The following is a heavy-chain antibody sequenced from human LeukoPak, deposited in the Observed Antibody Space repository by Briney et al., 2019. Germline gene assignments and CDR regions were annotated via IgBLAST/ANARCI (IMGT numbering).Heavy chain of an antibody. CDR3: AKQSVPADFDY. D-gene: IGHD2-2*01. Sequence: GGSLRLSCATSGFTFSSYAMSWVRQAPGKGLEWVSAISGSGGSTYYADSVKGRFTISRHNSKNTLYLQMNSLRAEDTAVYYCAKQSVPADFDYWGQGTLVTVSS. CDR1: GFTFSSYA. J-gene: IGHJ4*02. V-gene: IGHV3-23*01. CDR2: ISGSGGST.